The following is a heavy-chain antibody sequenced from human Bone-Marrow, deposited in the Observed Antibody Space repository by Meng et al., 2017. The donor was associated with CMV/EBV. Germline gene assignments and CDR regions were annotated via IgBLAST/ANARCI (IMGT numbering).Heavy chain of an antibody. D-gene: IGHD4-17*01. CDR1: GYTFTGYY. CDR3: ARDLDYGDYASDY. V-gene: IGHV1-2*02. CDR2: INPNSGGT. Sequence: GQLVQSGAEVKKPGTSVKVSCKASGYTFTGYYMHWVRQAPGQGLEWMGWINPNSGGTNYAQKFQGRVTMTRDTSISTAYMELSRLRSDDTAVYYCARDLDYGDYASDYWGQGTLVTVSS. J-gene: IGHJ4*02.